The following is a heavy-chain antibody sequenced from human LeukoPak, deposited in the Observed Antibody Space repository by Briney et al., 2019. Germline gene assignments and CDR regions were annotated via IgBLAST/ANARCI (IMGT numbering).Heavy chain of an antibody. D-gene: IGHD1-26*01. V-gene: IGHV3-66*01. J-gene: IGHJ6*03. Sequence: GGSLRLSCAASAFSVSTNYMSWVRQAPGKGLEWVSVIYTVGTTHYADSVKGRCTISRDTSTNTVYLQLNSLRAEDTATYYCAGYGGSYPYYMDVWGKGTTVTLSS. CDR2: IYTVGTT. CDR3: AGYGGSYPYYMDV. CDR1: AFSVSTNY.